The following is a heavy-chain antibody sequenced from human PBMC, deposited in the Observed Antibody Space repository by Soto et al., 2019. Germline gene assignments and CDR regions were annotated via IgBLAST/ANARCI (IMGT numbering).Heavy chain of an antibody. Sequence: SGPTLVNPTQTLTLTCIFSGFSLRTSGVGVGWIRQPPGKALEWLGFIYWNDDKRYSPSLKSRLTITKDTSKNQVVLTMTNMDPVDTTTYYCAKSGSSGWYGWFDPWGQGTLVTVSS. V-gene: IGHV2-5*01. D-gene: IGHD6-19*01. J-gene: IGHJ5*02. CDR2: IYWNDDK. CDR1: GFSLRTSGVG. CDR3: AKSGSSGWYGWFDP.